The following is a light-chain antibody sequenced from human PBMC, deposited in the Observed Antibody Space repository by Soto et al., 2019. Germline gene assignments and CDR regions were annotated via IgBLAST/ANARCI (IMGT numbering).Light chain of an antibody. Sequence: QSVLTQPASVSGSPGQSITISCTGTSSDVGGYNYVSWFQRHPGKAPKLMIYEVTNRPSGVSIRFSGSKSGNTASLTISGLQAEDEAEYYCSSYTSDITHVVFGGGTKVTVL. CDR2: EVT. CDR1: SSDVGGYNY. V-gene: IGLV2-14*01. J-gene: IGLJ2*01. CDR3: SSYTSDITHVV.